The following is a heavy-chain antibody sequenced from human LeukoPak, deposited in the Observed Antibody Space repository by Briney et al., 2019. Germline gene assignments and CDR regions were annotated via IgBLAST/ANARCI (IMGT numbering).Heavy chain of an antibody. CDR3: ARDRSHYHSDWFDP. CDR1: GGSISSYY. D-gene: IGHD1-26*01. Sequence: SETLSLTCTVSGGSISSYYWSWIRQPPGKGLEWIGYIYYSGSTNYNPSLKSRVTISVDTSKNQFSLKLSSVTAADTAVYYCARDRSHYHSDWFDPWGQGTLVTVSS. J-gene: IGHJ5*02. V-gene: IGHV4-59*01. CDR2: IYYSGST.